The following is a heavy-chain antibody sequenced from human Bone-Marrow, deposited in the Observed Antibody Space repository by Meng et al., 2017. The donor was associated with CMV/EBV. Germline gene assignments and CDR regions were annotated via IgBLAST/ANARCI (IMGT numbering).Heavy chain of an antibody. Sequence: RFGLGEGLEQPGGCLRLSCEASGFTFSTYSMTWVRQAPGKGLEWVSGINESGDRTYHADSVKGRFTISRDNSKNTLYLQMNSLRVEDTAIYYCVNRAWMDFWGQGNLVTVSS. CDR2: INESGDRT. V-gene: IGHV3-23*01. J-gene: IGHJ4*02. CDR1: GFTFSTYS. D-gene: IGHD3/OR15-3a*01. CDR3: VNRAWMDF.